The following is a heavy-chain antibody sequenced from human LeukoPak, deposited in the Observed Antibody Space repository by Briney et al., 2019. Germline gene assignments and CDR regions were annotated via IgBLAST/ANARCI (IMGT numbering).Heavy chain of an antibody. CDR3: ARLEMATPYYFDY. J-gene: IGHJ4*02. Sequence: PSETLSLTCTVSGGSISSSSYYWGWIRQPPGKGLEWIGSIYYSGSTYYNPSLKSRVTISVDTSKNQFSLKLSSVTAADTAVYYCARLEMATPYYFDYWGQGTLVTVSS. CDR2: IYYSGST. V-gene: IGHV4-39*01. CDR1: GGSISSSSYY. D-gene: IGHD5-24*01.